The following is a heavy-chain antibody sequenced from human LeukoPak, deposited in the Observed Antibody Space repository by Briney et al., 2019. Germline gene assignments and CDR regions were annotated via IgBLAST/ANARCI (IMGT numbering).Heavy chain of an antibody. J-gene: IGHJ5*02. CDR3: AKENGYFDWLLTSFDP. CDR1: GFTFSSYE. V-gene: IGHV3-23*01. D-gene: IGHD3-9*01. CDR2: ISPSGDIT. Sequence: GGSLRLSCAASGFTFSSYEMNWVRQAPGKGLEWVSGISPSGDITYYADSVKGGFTISRDNSKNTLYLQMNSLRAEDTAVYYCAKENGYFDWLLTSFDPWGQGTLVTVSS.